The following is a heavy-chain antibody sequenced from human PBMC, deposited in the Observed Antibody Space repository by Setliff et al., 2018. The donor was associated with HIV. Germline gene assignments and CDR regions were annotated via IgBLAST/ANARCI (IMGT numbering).Heavy chain of an antibody. CDR3: ARAGTTMAATGYYFDH. V-gene: IGHV6-1*01. CDR1: GDNVSSDRTA. Sequence: PSPTLSLTCAISGDNVSSDRTAWNWIRQSPSRGLEWLGRTHYRSRWYSDYATFVKSRITINPDTSKNQFSLQLNSVTPEDTAVYFCARAGTTMAATGYYFDHWGQGTLVTVS. D-gene: IGHD6-13*01. J-gene: IGHJ4*02. CDR2: THYRSRWYS.